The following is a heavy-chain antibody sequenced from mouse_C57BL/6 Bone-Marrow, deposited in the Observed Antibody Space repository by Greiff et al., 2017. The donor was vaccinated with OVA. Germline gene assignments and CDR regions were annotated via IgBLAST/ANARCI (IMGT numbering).Heavy chain of an antibody. Sequence: VQLQESGAELVKPGASVKLSCKASGYTFTSYWMQWVKQRPGQGLEWIGEIDPSDSYTNYNQKFKGKATLTVDTSSSTAYMQLSSLTSEDSAVYYCARRGVVASRRYFDVWGTGTTVTVSS. CDR3: ARRGVVASRRYFDV. D-gene: IGHD1-1*01. CDR2: IDPSDSYT. J-gene: IGHJ1*03. V-gene: IGHV1-50*01. CDR1: GYTFTSYW.